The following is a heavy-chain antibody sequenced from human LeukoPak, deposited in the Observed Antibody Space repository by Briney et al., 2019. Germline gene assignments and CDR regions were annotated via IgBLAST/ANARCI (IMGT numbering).Heavy chain of an antibody. J-gene: IGHJ3*02. V-gene: IGHV3-7*01. CDR2: IKQDGSEK. Sequence: GGSLRLSCAASGFTFSSYWMSWVRQAPGKGLEWVANIKQDGSEKYYVDSVKGRFTISRDNAKNTLYLQMNSLRAEDTAVYYCAGGMGALPADAFDIWGQGTMVTVSS. CDR1: GFTFSSYW. D-gene: IGHD1-26*01. CDR3: AGGMGALPADAFDI.